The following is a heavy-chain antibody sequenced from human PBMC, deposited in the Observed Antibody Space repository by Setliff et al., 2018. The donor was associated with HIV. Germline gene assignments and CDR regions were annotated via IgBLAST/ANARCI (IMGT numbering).Heavy chain of an antibody. J-gene: IGHJ6*03. CDR3: ARVGGHYDFWSGYYSYYYYYYMDV. CDR1: GFTVSAYW. Sequence: PGGSLRLSCAASGFTVSAYWMSWVRQAPGKGLEWVSGINWNGGSTGYADSVKGRFTISRDNAKNSLYLQMNSLRAEDTALYYCARVGGHYDFWSGYYSYYYYYYMDVWGKGTTVTVSS. CDR2: INWNGGST. D-gene: IGHD3-3*01. V-gene: IGHV3-20*04.